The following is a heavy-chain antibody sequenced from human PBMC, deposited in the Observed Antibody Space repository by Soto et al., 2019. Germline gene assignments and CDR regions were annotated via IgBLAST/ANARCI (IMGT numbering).Heavy chain of an antibody. J-gene: IGHJ5*02. CDR1: GYTFTDYY. CDR3: ATDFLPPAATGVPPPA. D-gene: IGHD6-13*01. CDR2: INPNSGGT. Sequence: QVQLVQSGAEVKKPGASVKVSCKSSGYTFTDYYMHWVRQAPGQGLEWMGWINPNSGGTNYAQKFQGRVTMTRDTSLSTAFMELSRLTSDDTAVYYCATDFLPPAATGVPPPAWGQGTLVTVSS. V-gene: IGHV1-2*02.